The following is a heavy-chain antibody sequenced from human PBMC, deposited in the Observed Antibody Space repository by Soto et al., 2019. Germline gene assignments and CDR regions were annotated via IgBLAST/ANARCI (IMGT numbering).Heavy chain of an antibody. J-gene: IGHJ3*02. CDR3: AILTSLTKYYGSGRIAAVVFHI. CDR2: IDPSDSSV. Sequence: EVQLVQSGAEVRKPGESLRISCKASGNSFTTYWLTWVRQLPGQGLEWMGKIDPSDSSVNYSPSFQGQVTISGDKSISTVYLQWSNLQVSDTALYYCAILTSLTKYYGSGRIAAVVFHIWGQGTMVTVSS. D-gene: IGHD3-10*01. V-gene: IGHV5-10-1*01. CDR1: GNSFTTYW.